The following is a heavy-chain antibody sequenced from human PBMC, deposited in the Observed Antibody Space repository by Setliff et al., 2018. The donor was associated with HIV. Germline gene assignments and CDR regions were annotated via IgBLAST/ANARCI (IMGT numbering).Heavy chain of an antibody. D-gene: IGHD6-13*01. Sequence: SETLSLTCTVSGSSISSNYYWAWIRQAPGKGLEWIGCIDASANTYYIPSLKSRATISIDTSKKQPSLKRRSGTAADTAVYYCARIGSGWSVGWFDPWGQGTLVTVSS. CDR1: GSSISSNYY. J-gene: IGHJ5*02. CDR2: IDASANT. V-gene: IGHV4-38-2*02. CDR3: ARIGSGWSVGWFDP.